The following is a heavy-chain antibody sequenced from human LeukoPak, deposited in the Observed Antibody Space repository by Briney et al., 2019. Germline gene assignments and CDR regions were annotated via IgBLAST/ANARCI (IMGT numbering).Heavy chain of an antibody. Sequence: GGCLRLSCAASRVPFSSYSMNSVCQAPGKGLEWVSSISSSGSTIYYADSVKGRFTISRDNAKNSLYLQMNSLRAEDTAVYYCAELGITMIGGVWGKGTTVTTSS. CDR3: AELGITMIGGV. J-gene: IGHJ6*04. CDR2: ISSSGSTI. CDR1: RVPFSSYS. V-gene: IGHV3-48*04. D-gene: IGHD3-10*02.